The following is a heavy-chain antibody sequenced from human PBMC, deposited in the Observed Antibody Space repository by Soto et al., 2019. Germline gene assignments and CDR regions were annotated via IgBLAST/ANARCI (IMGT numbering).Heavy chain of an antibody. Sequence: EVQLVESGGGLVQPGGSLRLSCAASGFTFSSYDMHWVRQATGKGLEWVSAIGTAGDTYYPGSVKGRFTISRENAKNSLYLQMNRVRAGDRAVYYCARGRGADFDYWGQGTRVTVSS. CDR3: ARGRGADFDY. CDR1: GFTFSSYD. D-gene: IGHD3-16*01. V-gene: IGHV3-13*01. J-gene: IGHJ4*02. CDR2: IGTAGDT.